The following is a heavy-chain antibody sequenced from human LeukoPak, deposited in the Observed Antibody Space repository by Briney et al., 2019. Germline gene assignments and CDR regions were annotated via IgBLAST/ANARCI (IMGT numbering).Heavy chain of an antibody. V-gene: IGHV3-30*02. J-gene: IGHJ6*04. CDR1: GFTFSGYG. Sequence: GGSLRLSCAASGFTFSGYGMHWVRQAPGKGLEWVAFIRYDGSNKYYADSVKGRFTISRDNSKNTLYLQMNSLRAEDTAVYYCARVLYILRYFDYWGKGTTVTISS. D-gene: IGHD3-9*01. CDR3: ARVLYILRYFDY. CDR2: IRYDGSNK.